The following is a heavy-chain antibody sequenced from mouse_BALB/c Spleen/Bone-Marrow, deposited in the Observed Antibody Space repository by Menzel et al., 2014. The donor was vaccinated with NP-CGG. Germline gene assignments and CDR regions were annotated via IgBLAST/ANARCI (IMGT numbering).Heavy chain of an antibody. J-gene: IGHJ4*01. V-gene: IGHV5-17*02. CDR3: ARSLLRLSYAMDY. Sequence: EVKLMESGGGLVQPGGSRKLSCAASGFTFSSFGMHWVRQAPEKGLEWVAYTSSGSSTIYYADTVKGRFTISRDNPKNTLFLQMTSLRSEDTAMYYCARSLLRLSYAMDYWGQGTSVTVSS. CDR2: TSSGSSTI. D-gene: IGHD1-2*01. CDR1: GFTFSSFG.